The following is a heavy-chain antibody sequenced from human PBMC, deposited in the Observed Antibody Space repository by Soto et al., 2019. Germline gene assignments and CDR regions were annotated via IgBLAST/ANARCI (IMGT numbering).Heavy chain of an antibody. Sequence: SETLSLTCSVSDDSISSSSFRWGWVRQPPGKGLEWIGNIYYSGKTFCNPSLKSRVTISLDTSRSQFSLELTSVTAADAAVYYCARRTSGSPIDYWGQGILVTVSS. CDR3: ARRTSGSPIDY. D-gene: IGHD3-10*01. J-gene: IGHJ4*02. V-gene: IGHV4-39*01. CDR1: DDSISSSSFR. CDR2: IYYSGKT.